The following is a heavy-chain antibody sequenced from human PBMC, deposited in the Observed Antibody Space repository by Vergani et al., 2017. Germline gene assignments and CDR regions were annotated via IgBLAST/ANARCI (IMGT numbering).Heavy chain of an antibody. CDR3: ARASLEMVTITSFDI. J-gene: IGHJ3*02. CDR2: IIPIFGTA. CDR1: GGTFSRYA. Sequence: QVQLVQSGAEVKKPGSSVKVSCKASGGTFSRYAISWVRQAPGQGLEWMGGIIPIFGTANYAQKFQGRVTITADASTSTAYMELSSLRSEDTAVYYWARASLEMVTITSFDIWGQGTMVTVSS. D-gene: IGHD5-24*01. V-gene: IGHV1-69*01.